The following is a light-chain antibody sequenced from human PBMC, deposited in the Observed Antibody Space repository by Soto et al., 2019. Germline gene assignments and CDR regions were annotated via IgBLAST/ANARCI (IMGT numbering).Light chain of an antibody. CDR3: QQRSTWPT. V-gene: IGKV3-11*01. CDR2: DAS. J-gene: IGKJ2*01. CDR1: QSVSIY. Sequence: EIVLTQSPATLSLSPGERATLSCRASQSVSIYLAWYQQKPGQAPRLLIYDASNRATGIPARFSGSGSGTDFTLTISSLEPEHFAVYYCQQRSTWPTFGQGTKLEI.